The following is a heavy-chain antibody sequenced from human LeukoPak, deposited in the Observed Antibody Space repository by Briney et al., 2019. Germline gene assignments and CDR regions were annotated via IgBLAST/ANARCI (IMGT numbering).Heavy chain of an antibody. Sequence: GGSLRLSCAASGFTFTTYAMNWVRQAPGKGLEWVSGISGRGGSTYYAEFVKGRFTISRENSKNTLYLQMNSLRAEDTAIYYCAKDLREYNYGSFDYWGQGILVTVSS. CDR3: AKDLREYNYGSFDY. CDR1: GFTFTTYA. J-gene: IGHJ4*02. V-gene: IGHV3-23*01. CDR2: ISGRGGST. D-gene: IGHD3-10*01.